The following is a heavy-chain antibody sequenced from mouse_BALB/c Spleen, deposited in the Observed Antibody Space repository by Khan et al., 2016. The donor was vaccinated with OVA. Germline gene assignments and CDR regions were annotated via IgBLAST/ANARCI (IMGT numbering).Heavy chain of an antibody. CDR2: NLPGDNST. Sequence: QVQLQQPGAELMKPGASVKISCKATGYTFSIYWREWLKLRTGHGLEWIGENLPGDNSTNYNEKFKGKATFNADTSSHTANMQLSSLTSEDSAVYYCAPNWYWFVYWGQGTLVTVSA. J-gene: IGHJ3*01. V-gene: IGHV1-9*01. D-gene: IGHD1-3*01. CDR1: GYTFSIYW. CDR3: APNWYWFVY.